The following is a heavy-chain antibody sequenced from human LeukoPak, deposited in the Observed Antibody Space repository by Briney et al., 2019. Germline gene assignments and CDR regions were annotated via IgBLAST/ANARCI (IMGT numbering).Heavy chain of an antibody. CDR2: ISTGSSYI. D-gene: IGHD6-13*01. V-gene: IGHV3-21*01. CDR3: ARDVVGSSWSDY. CDR1: GFTFSSYS. Sequence: GGSLRLSCAASGFTFSSYSMNWVRQAPGKGLEWVSSISTGSSYIYYADSVEGRFTISRDNAKNSLYLQMNSLRAEDTAVYYCARDVVGSSWSDYWGQGTLVTVSS. J-gene: IGHJ4*02.